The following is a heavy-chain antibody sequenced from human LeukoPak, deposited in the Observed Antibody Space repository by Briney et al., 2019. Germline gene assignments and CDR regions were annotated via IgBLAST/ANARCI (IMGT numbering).Heavy chain of an antibody. CDR2: ISYDGSNK. Sequence: GRSLRLSCAASGFTFSIYGMHWVRQAPDKGLEWVAVISYDGSNKYYADAVKGRFTISRDNSKNTLYLQMNSLRAEDTAVYYCAKDLYGDWGQGTLVTVSS. D-gene: IGHD4-17*01. J-gene: IGHJ4*02. V-gene: IGHV3-30*18. CDR1: GFTFSIYG. CDR3: AKDLYGD.